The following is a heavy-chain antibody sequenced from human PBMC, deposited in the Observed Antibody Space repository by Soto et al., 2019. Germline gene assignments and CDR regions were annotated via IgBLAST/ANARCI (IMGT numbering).Heavy chain of an antibody. V-gene: IGHV1-2*04. D-gene: IGHD6-6*01. CDR1: GYTFTGYY. CDR3: ARSSIAASRAAYGMDV. CDR2: INPNSGGT. J-gene: IGHJ6*02. Sequence: ASVKVSCKASGYTFTGYYMHWVGQAPVQGLEWMGWINPNSGGTNSAQKFQGWVTMTRDTSISTAHMELSRLRSDETAVYYCARSSIAASRAAYGMDVWG.